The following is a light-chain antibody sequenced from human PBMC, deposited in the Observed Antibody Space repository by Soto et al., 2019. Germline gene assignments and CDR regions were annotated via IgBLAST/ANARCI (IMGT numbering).Light chain of an antibody. CDR2: TAS. J-gene: IGKJ5*01. CDR3: QQSYSTPIT. CDR1: QSVSDY. Sequence: DIQMTQSPSSLSASVGDRVTITCRASQSVSDYLNWYQQKPGKAPKLLIYTASSLQGGVPSRFSGSGSGTDFTLTISSLQPEDFATYFCQQSYSTPITFGQVTRLEIK. V-gene: IGKV1-39*01.